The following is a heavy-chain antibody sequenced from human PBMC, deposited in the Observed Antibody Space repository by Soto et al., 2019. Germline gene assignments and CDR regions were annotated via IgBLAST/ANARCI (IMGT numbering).Heavy chain of an antibody. D-gene: IGHD6-19*01. Sequence: ASVKVSCKAYGGTFSSYAISWVRQAPGQGLEWMGGIIPIFGTANYAQKFQGRVTITADESTSTAYMELSSLRSEDTAVYYCAREKSSGHGPGGYYYGMDVWGQGTTVTVSS. J-gene: IGHJ6*02. V-gene: IGHV1-69*13. CDR3: AREKSSGHGPGGYYYGMDV. CDR2: IIPIFGTA. CDR1: GGTFSSYA.